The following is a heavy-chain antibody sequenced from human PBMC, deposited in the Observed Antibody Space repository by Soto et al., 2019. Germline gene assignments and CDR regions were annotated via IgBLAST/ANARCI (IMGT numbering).Heavy chain of an antibody. D-gene: IGHD1-1*01. J-gene: IGHJ4*02. CDR2: ISYDGSNK. CDR3: ARDQPHWNDGFHYYFDY. V-gene: IGHV3-30-3*01. Sequence: QVQLVESGGGVVQPGRSLRLSCAASGFTFSSYAMHWVRQAPGKGLEWVAVISYDGSNKYYADSVKGRFTISRDNSKNTLYLQMNSLRAEDTAVYYCARDQPHWNDGFHYYFDYWGQGTLVTVSS. CDR1: GFTFSSYA.